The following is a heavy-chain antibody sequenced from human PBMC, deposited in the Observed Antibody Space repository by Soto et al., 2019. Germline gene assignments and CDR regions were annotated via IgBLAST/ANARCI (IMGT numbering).Heavy chain of an antibody. CDR3: AREATMVRDYYYYYMDV. J-gene: IGHJ6*03. D-gene: IGHD3-10*01. Sequence: GGSLRLSCAASGFTFSSYGMHWVRQAPGKGLEWVAVIWYDGSNKYYADSVKGRFTISRDNSKNTLYLRMNSLRAEDTAVYYCAREATMVRDYYYYYMDVWGKGTTVTVSS. V-gene: IGHV3-33*01. CDR1: GFTFSSYG. CDR2: IWYDGSNK.